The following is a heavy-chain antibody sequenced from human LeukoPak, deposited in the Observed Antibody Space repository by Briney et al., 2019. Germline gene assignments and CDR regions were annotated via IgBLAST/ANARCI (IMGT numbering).Heavy chain of an antibody. CDR2: ISGSGGST. D-gene: IGHD3-3*01. CDR1: GFTFSSYG. Sequence: GGTLRLSCAASGFTFSSYGMSWVRQAPGKGREWVSAISGSGGSTYYADSVKGRFTISRDNSKNTLYLQMNSLRAEDTAVYYCAKEGTYYDFWSGQNYYYYYMDVWGNGTTVTVPS. V-gene: IGHV3-23*01. J-gene: IGHJ6*03. CDR3: AKEGTYYDFWSGQNYYYYYMDV.